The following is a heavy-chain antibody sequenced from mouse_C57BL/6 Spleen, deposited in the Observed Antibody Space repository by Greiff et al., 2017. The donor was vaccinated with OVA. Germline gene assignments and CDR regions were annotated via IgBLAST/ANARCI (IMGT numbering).Heavy chain of an antibody. CDR2: IDPAYSET. V-gene: IGHV1-52*01. D-gene: IGHD2-4*01. CDR1: GYTFTSYW. Sequence: VQLQQPGAELVRPGASVKLSCKASGYTFTSYWMHWVKQRPEQGLEWIGAIDPAYSETTYNQKFKGKATLTADKSSSTAYMQLSSLTCEETAVYNCARWDDYEGWFAYWGQGTLVTVSA. CDR3: ARWDDYEGWFAY. J-gene: IGHJ3*01.